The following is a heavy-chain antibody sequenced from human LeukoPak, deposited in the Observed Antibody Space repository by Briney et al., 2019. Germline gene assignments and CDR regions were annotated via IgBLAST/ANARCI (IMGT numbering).Heavy chain of an antibody. V-gene: IGHV1-2*02. Sequence: GASVKVSCKASGHTFTGYYMHWVRQAPGQGLEWMGWINPNSGGTNYAQKFQGRVTMTRDTSISTAYMELSRLRSDDTAVYYCARSKGYYYDSSGYYQENDAFDIWGQGTMVTVSS. J-gene: IGHJ3*02. CDR3: ARSKGYYYDSSGYYQENDAFDI. CDR2: INPNSGGT. CDR1: GHTFTGYY. D-gene: IGHD3-22*01.